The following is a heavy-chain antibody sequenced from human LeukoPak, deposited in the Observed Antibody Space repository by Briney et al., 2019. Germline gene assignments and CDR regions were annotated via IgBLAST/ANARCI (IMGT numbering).Heavy chain of an antibody. CDR2: IYDTGST. V-gene: IGHV4-39*01. J-gene: IGHJ4*02. CDR3: QSRFLEWLLDY. D-gene: IGHD3-3*01. Sequence: SETLSLTCTVSGGSISSSSYYWGWNRQPPGKGLEWIGSIYDTGSTFYNPSLKSRVIISVDTSKNQFSLKLSSVTAADTAVYYCQSRFLEWLLDYWGQGTLVTVSS. CDR1: GGSISSSSYY.